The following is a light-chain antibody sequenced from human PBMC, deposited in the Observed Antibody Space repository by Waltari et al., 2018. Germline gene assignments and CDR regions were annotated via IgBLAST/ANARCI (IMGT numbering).Light chain of an antibody. Sequence: DIVMTQSPDSLAVSLGERATIDCTSSQSVFYRSDNKNYLAWYQHKPGQPPTLLFYWASTRESGVPDRFSASGSGTDFTLTINNLQAEDVAVYYCQQYYRSRTFGQGTKVEIK. CDR2: WAS. J-gene: IGKJ1*01. CDR3: QQYYRSRT. CDR1: QSVFYRSDNKNY. V-gene: IGKV4-1*01.